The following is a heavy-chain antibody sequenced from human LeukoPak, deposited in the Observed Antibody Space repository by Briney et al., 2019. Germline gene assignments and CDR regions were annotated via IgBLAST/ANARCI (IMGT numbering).Heavy chain of an antibody. CDR3: ARRAGSSGKFDP. J-gene: IGHJ5*02. CDR2: IDPSDSET. V-gene: IGHV5-10-1*01. CDR1: GYIFTTNW. Sequence: GESLKISCKGSGYIFTTNWISWIRQMPGEGLEWMGRIDPSDSETNYSPSFQGHVTISVDKSISTACLQWSSLKASDTAMYYCARRAGSSGKFDPWGQGTLVIVSS. D-gene: IGHD6-19*01.